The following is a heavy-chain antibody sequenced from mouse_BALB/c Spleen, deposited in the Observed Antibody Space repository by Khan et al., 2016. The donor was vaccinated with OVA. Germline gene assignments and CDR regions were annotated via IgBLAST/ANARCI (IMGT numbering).Heavy chain of an antibody. CDR3: TRDRNYYGSSFYFDY. CDR1: GFTFSSYS. J-gene: IGHJ2*01. CDR2: ITSGGSYT. V-gene: IGHV5-6-4*01. Sequence: EVELVESGGGLVKPGGSLRLSCEASGFTFSSYSMSWVRQTPEKRLEWVAIITSGGSYTYYPDSVQGRFTISRDNAKNTLYLQMSSLKSEDTAIYYCTRDRNYYGSSFYFDYWGQGTTLTVSS. D-gene: IGHD1-1*01.